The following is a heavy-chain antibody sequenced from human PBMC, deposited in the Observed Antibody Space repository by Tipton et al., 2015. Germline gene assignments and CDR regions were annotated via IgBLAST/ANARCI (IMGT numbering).Heavy chain of an antibody. V-gene: IGHV3-23*01. CDR1: GFTFSTHA. CDR3: AKDPRFTSGRGWFDP. D-gene: IGHD6-19*01. J-gene: IGHJ5*02. Sequence: SLRLSCAASGFTFSTHAMTWVRQAPGKGLEWVSGISANGGSTYYAESAKGRFTISRDNSKNTLYLQMNSLRAEDTAVYYCAKDPRFTSGRGWFDPWGQGTLVTVSS. CDR2: ISANGGST.